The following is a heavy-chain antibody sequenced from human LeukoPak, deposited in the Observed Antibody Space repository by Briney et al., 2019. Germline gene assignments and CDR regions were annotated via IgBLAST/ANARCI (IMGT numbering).Heavy chain of an antibody. Sequence: PGGSLRLSCAASGFTFSTASLHWVRQAPGKGLEWVAVIWYDGSNKYYADSVKGRFTISRDNSKNTLYLQMNSLRAEDTAVYYCARDGGYLNKYYFDYWGQGTLVTVSS. CDR2: IWYDGSNK. J-gene: IGHJ4*02. CDR3: ARDGGYLNKYYFDY. D-gene: IGHD3-16*01. V-gene: IGHV3-33*08. CDR1: GFTFSTAS.